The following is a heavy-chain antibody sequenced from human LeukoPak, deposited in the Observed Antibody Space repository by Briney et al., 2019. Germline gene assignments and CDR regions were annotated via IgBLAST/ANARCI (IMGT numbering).Heavy chain of an antibody. J-gene: IGHJ5*02. V-gene: IGHV3-23*01. CDR2: ISGSGGST. CDR3: AKVRDQSLYYDTLGWFDP. Sequence: GGSLRLSCAASGFTFSSYAMSWVRQAPGKGLEWVSAISGSGGSTYYADSVKGRFTISRDNSKNTLYLQMNSLRAEDTAVYYCAKVRDQSLYYDTLGWFDPWGQGTLVTVPS. CDR1: GFTFSSYA. D-gene: IGHD3-9*01.